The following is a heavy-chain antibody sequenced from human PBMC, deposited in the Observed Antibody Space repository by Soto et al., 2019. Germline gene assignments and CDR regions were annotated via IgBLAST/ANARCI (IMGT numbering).Heavy chain of an antibody. Sequence: HPGGSLRLSCAASGFTFSSYWMSWVRQAPGKGLEWVANIKQDGGEKYYVDSVKGRFTISRDNAKNSLYLQMNSLRAEDTAVYYCAREAPTYYDFWSGYYPGYYFDYWGQGTLVTVSS. CDR2: IKQDGGEK. D-gene: IGHD3-3*01. CDR3: AREAPTYYDFWSGYYPGYYFDY. J-gene: IGHJ4*02. V-gene: IGHV3-7*01. CDR1: GFTFSSYW.